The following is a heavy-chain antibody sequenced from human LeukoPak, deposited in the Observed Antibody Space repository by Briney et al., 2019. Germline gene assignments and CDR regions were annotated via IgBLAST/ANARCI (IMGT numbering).Heavy chain of an antibody. V-gene: IGHV1-69*13. CDR1: GGTFSSYA. J-gene: IGHJ4*02. Sequence: SVTVSCTASGGTFSSYAISWVRQAPGQGLEWMGGIIPIFGTANYAQKFQGRVTITADESTSTAYMELSSLRSEDTAVYYCARDLDCSSTSCYDVYWGQGTLVTVSS. CDR2: IIPIFGTA. D-gene: IGHD2-2*01. CDR3: ARDLDCSSTSCYDVY.